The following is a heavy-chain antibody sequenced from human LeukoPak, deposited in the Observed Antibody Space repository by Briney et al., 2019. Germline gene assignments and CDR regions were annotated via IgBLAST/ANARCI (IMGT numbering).Heavy chain of an antibody. D-gene: IGHD3-3*01. J-gene: IGHJ6*02. CDR3: ARDPAGMTVSGVAEYNYGMDV. V-gene: IGHV3-21*01. CDR1: GFTFNFNT. Sequence: GGSLRLSCAAPGFTFNFNTINWVRQAPGKGLEWVSSISGSSTYIYYADSVKGRFTISRDNAKNSVSLQMNSLTVEDTAVYYCARDPAGMTVSGVAEYNYGMDVWGQGTTVTVSS. CDR2: ISGSSTYI.